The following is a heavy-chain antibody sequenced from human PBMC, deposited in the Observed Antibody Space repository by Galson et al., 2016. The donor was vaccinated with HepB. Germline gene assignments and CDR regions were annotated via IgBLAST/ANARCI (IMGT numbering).Heavy chain of an antibody. CDR3: ARDLPLLG. V-gene: IGHV3-53*01. J-gene: IGHJ4*02. Sequence: SLRLSCAASGFTVSNNYMSWVRQAPGKGLEWVSVIYSGGGTYYADSAKGRFTISRDNSKNTLYLQMNSLRAEDTAVYYCARDLPLLGWGQGTLVTVSS. D-gene: IGHD2-15*01. CDR2: IYSGGGT. CDR1: GFTVSNNY.